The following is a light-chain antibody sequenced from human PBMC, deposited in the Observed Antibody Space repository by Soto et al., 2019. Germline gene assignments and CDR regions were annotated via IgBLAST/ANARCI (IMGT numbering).Light chain of an antibody. V-gene: IGKV1-5*03. CDR3: QQYDSYSLT. J-gene: IGKJ4*01. CDR1: QSISTW. CDR2: EAS. Sequence: DIQMTQSPSTLSASVGDRVTITCRASQSISTWLAWYQQKPGKAPNLPMYEASTLQHGVPSRFTGSGSGTDFTLTISNLQPDDSATYYCQQYDSYSLTFGGGTKVEIK.